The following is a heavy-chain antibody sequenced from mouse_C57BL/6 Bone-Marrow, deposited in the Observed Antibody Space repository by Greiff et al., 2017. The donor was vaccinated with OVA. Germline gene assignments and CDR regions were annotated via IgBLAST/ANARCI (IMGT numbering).Heavy chain of an antibody. CDR2: IYPGDGDT. CDR1: GYAFSSSW. V-gene: IGHV1-82*01. J-gene: IGHJ3*01. CDR3: ARATTVVDPLFAY. Sequence: QVQLQQSGPELVKPGASVKISCKASGYAFSSSWMNWVKQRPGKGLEWIGRIYPGDGDTNYNGKFKGKATLTADKSSSTAYMQLSSLTSEDSAVYFCARATTVVDPLFAYWGQGTLVTVSA. D-gene: IGHD1-1*01.